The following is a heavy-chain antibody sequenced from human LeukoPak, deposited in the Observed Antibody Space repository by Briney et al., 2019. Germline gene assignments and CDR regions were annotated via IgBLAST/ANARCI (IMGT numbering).Heavy chain of an antibody. CDR1: EFTFSSSW. J-gene: IGHJ4*02. Sequence: PGGSLRLSCVASEFTFSSSWMSWVRRAPGKGLEWVANIKQDGTEEYYVDSVRGRFSISKDNAKNSLYLQMNSLRAEDTAVYYCARDPCHGALDYWGQGALVTVSS. V-gene: IGHV3-7*03. CDR3: ARDPCHGALDY. D-gene: IGHD2-2*01. CDR2: IKQDGTEE.